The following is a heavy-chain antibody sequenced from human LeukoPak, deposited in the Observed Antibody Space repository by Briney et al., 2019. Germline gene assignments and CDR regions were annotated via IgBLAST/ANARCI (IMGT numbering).Heavy chain of an antibody. J-gene: IGHJ6*03. V-gene: IGHV4-59*12. CDR1: GGSINYYY. D-gene: IGHD3-22*01. CDR3: ARGSRYSDTSGYYCSHYYMDV. Sequence: KASETLSLTCTVSGGSINYYYWSWIRQPPGKGLEYIGYIYSSGSTNYNPSLKSRVTMSVDTSKNQFSLKLSSVTAADTAVYYCARGSRYSDTSGYYCSHYYMDVWGKGTTVTVSS. CDR2: IYSSGST.